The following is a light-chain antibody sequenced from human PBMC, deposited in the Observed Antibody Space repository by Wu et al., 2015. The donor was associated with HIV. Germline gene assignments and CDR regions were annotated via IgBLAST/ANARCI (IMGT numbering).Light chain of an antibody. V-gene: IGKV3-11*01. J-gene: IGKJ4*01. CDR1: QSISGY. Sequence: XPGKSTLSCRASQSISGYLAWYQQKPGQAPRLLIYDSSNRATGIPTRFSGSGSGTDFTLTISNLEPEDFAVYYCQQRSKWPLTFGGGTKVEIK. CDR3: QQRSKWPLT. CDR2: DSS.